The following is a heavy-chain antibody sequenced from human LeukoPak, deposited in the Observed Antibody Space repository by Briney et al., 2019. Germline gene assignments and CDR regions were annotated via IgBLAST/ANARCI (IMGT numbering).Heavy chain of an antibody. Sequence: GGSLRLSCTASGFTFSNFWMGWVRQAPGKGLEWVANIKQDETEKFYLGSVKGRFTISRDNAKNSLYLQMNSLRAEDTAVYYCAKDKGWGYSAYDCYGMDVWGQGTTVTVSS. CDR2: IKQDETEK. V-gene: IGHV3-7*03. J-gene: IGHJ6*02. CDR3: AKDKGWGYSAYDCYGMDV. D-gene: IGHD1-26*01. CDR1: GFTFSNFW.